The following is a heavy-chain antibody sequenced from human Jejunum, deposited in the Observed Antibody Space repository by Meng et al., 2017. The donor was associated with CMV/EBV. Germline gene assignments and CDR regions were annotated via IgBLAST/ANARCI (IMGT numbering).Heavy chain of an antibody. Sequence: VSGASIRSSYWSWVRQSPGKRLEWIGFIYYIVTTKYNPSLKSRVTMSVDTSKNQFSLKLSSVTAADTAVYYCVRIPSGYNYWFDPWGQGALVTVSS. J-gene: IGHJ5*02. CDR3: VRIPSGYNYWFDP. D-gene: IGHD3-22*01. CDR1: GASIRSSY. CDR2: IYYIVTT. V-gene: IGHV4-59*01.